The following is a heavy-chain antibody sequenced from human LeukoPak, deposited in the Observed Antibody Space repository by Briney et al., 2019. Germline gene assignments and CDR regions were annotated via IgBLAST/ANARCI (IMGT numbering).Heavy chain of an antibody. V-gene: IGHV3-66*01. J-gene: IGHJ6*02. CDR3: ARLTWTGCGMDV. CDR1: GFTVSSNY. CDR2: IYSGGST. D-gene: IGHD1-1*01. Sequence: GGPLRLSCAASGFTVSSNYMSWVRQAPGKGLEWVSVIYSGGSTYYADSVKGRFTISRDNSKNTLYLQMNSLRAEDTAVYYCARLTWTGCGMDVWGQGTTVTVSS.